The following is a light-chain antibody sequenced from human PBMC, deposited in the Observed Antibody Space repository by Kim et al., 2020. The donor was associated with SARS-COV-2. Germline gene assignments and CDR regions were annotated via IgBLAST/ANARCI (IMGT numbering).Light chain of an antibody. CDR3: NSRDSSGNQV. J-gene: IGLJ3*02. V-gene: IGLV3-19*01. CDR2: GKN. Sequence: VAFGQTVRITCQGDSLRSYYASWYQQTPGQAPVLVIYGKNNRPSGIPDRFSGSSSGNTASLTITGAQAEDEADYYCNSRDSSGNQVFGGGTQLTVL. CDR1: SLRSYY.